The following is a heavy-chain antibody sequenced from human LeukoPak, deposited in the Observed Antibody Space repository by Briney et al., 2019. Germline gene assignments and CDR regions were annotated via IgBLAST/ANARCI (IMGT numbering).Heavy chain of an antibody. D-gene: IGHD3-10*01. J-gene: IGHJ6*02. CDR3: ARDLPAMVRGVMEGMDV. V-gene: IGHV4-59*12. CDR1: GGSISGYY. Sequence: PSETLSLTCTVSGGSISGYYWSWIRQPPGKGLEWIGYIYYSGSTNYNPSLKSRVTISVDTSKNQFSLKLNSVTAAETAVYYCARDLPAMVRGVMEGMDVWGQGTTVTVSS. CDR2: IYYSGST.